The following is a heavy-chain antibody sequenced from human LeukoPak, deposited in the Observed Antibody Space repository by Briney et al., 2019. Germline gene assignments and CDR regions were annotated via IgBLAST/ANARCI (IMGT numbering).Heavy chain of an antibody. D-gene: IGHD3-10*02. J-gene: IGHJ6*02. V-gene: IGHV3-30-3*01. Sequence: GGSLRLSCTASGFSFGDYAMSWVRQAPGKGLEWVAVMSFDGTHIYYADSVKGRFTISRDNSKNTLYLQMNSLRAEDTAVYYCARCSGYGMDVWGQGTTVTVSS. CDR2: MSFDGTHI. CDR1: GFSFGDYA. CDR3: ARCSGYGMDV.